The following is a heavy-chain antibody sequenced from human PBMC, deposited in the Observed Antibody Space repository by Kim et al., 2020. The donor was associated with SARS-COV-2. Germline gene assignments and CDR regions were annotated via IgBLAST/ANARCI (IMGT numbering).Heavy chain of an antibody. V-gene: IGHV3-21*01. CDR1: GFTFSDYT. CDR2: ISGTSDSI. CDR3: ARDFRALDNWNYFFDY. D-gene: IGHD1-7*01. Sequence: GGSLRLSCAASGFTFSDYTMNWVRQAPGKGLEWVSSISGTSDSIYYADSLKGRFTVSRDNAKNSLYLQVNSLRAEDTAVYYCARDFRALDNWNYFFDYWGQGTLVTVSS. J-gene: IGHJ4*02.